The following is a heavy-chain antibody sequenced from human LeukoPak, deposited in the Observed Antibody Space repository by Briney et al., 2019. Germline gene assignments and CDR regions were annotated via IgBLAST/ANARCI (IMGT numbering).Heavy chain of an antibody. D-gene: IGHD3-10*01. J-gene: IGHJ5*01. CDR2: IYYSGST. Sequence: PSETLSLTCTVSGGSVSRGSYYWSWIRQPPGRGLEWIGYIYYSGSTNYNPSLKSRVRISVATSKNQFSLKLSSVTASDTAVYYCGRDPHGSDSWGQGTLVTVSS. CDR1: GGSVSRGSYY. V-gene: IGHV4-61*01. CDR3: GRDPHGSDS.